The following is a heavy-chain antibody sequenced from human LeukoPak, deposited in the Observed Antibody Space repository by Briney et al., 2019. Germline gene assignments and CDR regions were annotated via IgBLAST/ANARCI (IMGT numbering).Heavy chain of an antibody. CDR3: ARFAVHRRLAVAGQFGLDY. CDR2: INPSGGNT. J-gene: IGHJ4*02. D-gene: IGHD6-19*01. Sequence: ASVKVSCKASGYIFTSYYIHWVPHAPGQGLEWMGIINPSGGNTNYAQKFQGRVTMTRDTSTSTVYMELSSLRSGDTAVYYCARFAVHRRLAVAGQFGLDYWGQGTLVTVSS. V-gene: IGHV1-46*01. CDR1: GYIFTSYY.